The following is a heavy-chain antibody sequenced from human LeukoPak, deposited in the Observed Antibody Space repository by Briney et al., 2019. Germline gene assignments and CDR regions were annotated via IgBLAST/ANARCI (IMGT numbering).Heavy chain of an antibody. J-gene: IGHJ4*02. D-gene: IGHD6-13*01. CDR3: ARGGTAAGNYLDY. Sequence: ASVKVSCKASGYTFTSYYMHWVRQAPGQGLEWMGVINPSGGSTSYAQKFRGRVTVTRDTSTSTVYMELSGLRSEDTAVFHCARGGTAAGNYLDYWGQGTLVTVSA. CDR1: GYTFTSYY. V-gene: IGHV1-46*01. CDR2: INPSGGST.